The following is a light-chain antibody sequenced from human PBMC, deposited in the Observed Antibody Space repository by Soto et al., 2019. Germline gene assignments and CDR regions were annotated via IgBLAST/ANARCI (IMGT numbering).Light chain of an antibody. Sequence: ERVMPQSPATLSVPPGERATLSCRASQSLSTNLAWYQQKPGQAPRLLIYGASTRATVIPARFSGSGSGTEFTLTISSLQSEDFAVYYCQQYNGWPPLFGPGTKVDIK. CDR3: QQYNGWPPL. CDR1: QSLSTN. CDR2: GAS. J-gene: IGKJ3*01. V-gene: IGKV3-15*01.